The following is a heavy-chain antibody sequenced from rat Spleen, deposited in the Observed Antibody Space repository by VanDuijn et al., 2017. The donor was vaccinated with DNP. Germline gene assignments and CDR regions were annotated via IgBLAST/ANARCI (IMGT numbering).Heavy chain of an antibody. CDR3: TRQELRRTYWFAH. CDR2: VSHEGSST. CDR1: GFTFTDFY. V-gene: IGHV5-22*01. J-gene: IGHJ3*01. D-gene: IGHD1-11*01. Sequence: EVQLVESGGGLVQPGGSMKLSCVASGFTFTDFYMAWVRQAPKKGLEWVASVSHEGSSTYYEDSVKGRFTISRDNAKSTLYLQMNSLRSEDTAIYYCTRQELRRTYWFAHWGQGTLVTVSS.